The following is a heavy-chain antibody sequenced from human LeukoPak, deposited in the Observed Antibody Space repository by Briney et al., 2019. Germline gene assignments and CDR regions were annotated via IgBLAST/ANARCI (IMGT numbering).Heavy chain of an antibody. CDR2: IRSKAYGGTT. CDR1: GFTFGDYA. D-gene: IGHD6-19*01. V-gene: IGHV3-49*03. J-gene: IGHJ3*02. CDR3: TRDMRSGWLTDAFDI. Sequence: PGGSLRLSCTASGFTFGDYAMSWFRQAPGKGLEWVGFIRSKAYGGTTEYAASVKGRFTISRDDSKSIAYLQMNSLKTEDTAVYYCTRDMRSGWLTDAFDIWGQGTMVTVSS.